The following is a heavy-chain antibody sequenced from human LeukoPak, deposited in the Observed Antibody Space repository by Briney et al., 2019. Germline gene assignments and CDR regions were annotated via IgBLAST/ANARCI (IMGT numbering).Heavy chain of an antibody. J-gene: IGHJ2*01. V-gene: IGHV4-61*02. CDR3: ARIPIVASDWYFDL. CDR2: IYTSGST. Sequence: SETLSLTCTVSGGSISSGNYYWSWIRQPAGKGLEWIGRIYTSGSTNYNPSLKSRVTISVDTSKNQFSLKLSSVTAADTAVYYCARIPIVASDWYFDLWGRGTLVTVSS. D-gene: IGHD5-12*01. CDR1: GGSISSGNYY.